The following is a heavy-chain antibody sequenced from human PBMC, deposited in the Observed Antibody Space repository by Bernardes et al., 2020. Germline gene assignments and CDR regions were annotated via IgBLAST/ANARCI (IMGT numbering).Heavy chain of an antibody. J-gene: IGHJ4*02. Sequence: SETLSLTCTVSGGSISNYYWNWIRQSPGKGLEWIGYIHYSGNTNYNPSLKSRVTISVDTSKNQFSLKLSSVTAADTAVYYCAREGYCSGGSCHLVSWGQGTLVTVSS. CDR2: IHYSGNT. CDR3: AREGYCSGGSCHLVS. CDR1: GGSISNYY. D-gene: IGHD2-15*01. V-gene: IGHV4-59*01.